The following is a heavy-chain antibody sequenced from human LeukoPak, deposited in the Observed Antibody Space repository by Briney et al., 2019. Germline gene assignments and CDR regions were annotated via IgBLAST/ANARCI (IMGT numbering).Heavy chain of an antibody. CDR1: GGSFSGYY. D-gene: IGHD1-26*01. CDR3: ARNSGSYRVGYYFDY. J-gene: IGHJ4*02. V-gene: IGHV4-34*01. CDR2: INHCGST. Sequence: SETLSLTCAVYGGSFSGYYWSWIRQPPGKGLEWIGEINHCGSTNYNPSLKSRVTISVDTSKNQFSLKLSSVTAADTAVYYCARNSGSYRVGYYFDYWGQGTLVTVSS.